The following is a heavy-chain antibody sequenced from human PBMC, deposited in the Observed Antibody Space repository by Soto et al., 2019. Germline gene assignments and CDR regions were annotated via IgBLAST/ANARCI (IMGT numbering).Heavy chain of an antibody. CDR2: IGGYGHTT. Sequence: EVQLLESGGGLVQPGGSLRLSCSASGFSFGSYAMTWVRQAPGKGLEWVSSIGGYGHTTHYAEFVQGRFIISRDDSKKTMDLQMNSLRVEATAVYYCVKGGPTVIYFDHWGQGNLVSFSS. V-gene: IGHV3-23*01. D-gene: IGHD4-17*01. CDR3: VKGGPTVIYFDH. J-gene: IGHJ4*02. CDR1: GFSFGSYA.